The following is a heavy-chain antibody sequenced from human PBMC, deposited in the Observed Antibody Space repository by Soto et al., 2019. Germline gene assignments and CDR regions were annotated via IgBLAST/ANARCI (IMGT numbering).Heavy chain of an antibody. V-gene: IGHV4-59*01. J-gene: IGHJ3*02. CDR1: GGSISSYY. D-gene: IGHD3-22*01. CDR3: ARGQWLGDVVFDI. Sequence: SETLSLTCSVSGGSISSYYWSWIRQPPGRGLEWIGSIHYSGSTNYNPSLKSRVTTSVDTSNNQFSLKLGSVTPADTAVYYCARGQWLGDVVFDIWGQGTVVTVSS. CDR2: IHYSGST.